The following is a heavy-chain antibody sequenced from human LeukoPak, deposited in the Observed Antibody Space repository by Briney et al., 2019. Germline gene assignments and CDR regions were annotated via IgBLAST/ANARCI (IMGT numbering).Heavy chain of an antibody. Sequence: PSETLSLTCTVSGGSISSYYWSWIRQPPGKGPEWIGYIYYSGSTNYNPSLKSRVTISVDTSKNQFSLKLSSVTAADTAVYYCARDSGQDSSGWYNYFDYWGQGTLVTVSS. V-gene: IGHV4-59*01. CDR1: GGSISSYY. D-gene: IGHD6-19*01. CDR3: ARDSGQDSSGWYNYFDY. J-gene: IGHJ4*02. CDR2: IYYSGST.